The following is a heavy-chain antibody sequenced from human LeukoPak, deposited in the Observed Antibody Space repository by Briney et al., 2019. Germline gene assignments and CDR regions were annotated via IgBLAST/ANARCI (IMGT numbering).Heavy chain of an antibody. J-gene: IGHJ3*02. D-gene: IGHD3-22*01. V-gene: IGHV4-39*01. CDR2: IYYSGST. CDR3: ARGPYSYDSSGAFDI. CDR1: GGSISRITDY. Sequence: PSETLSLTCTVSGGSISRITDYWGWIRQPPGKGLEWIGSIYYSGSTYYNPSLKSRVTISVDTSKNQFSLKLSSVTAADTAVYFCARGPYSYDSSGAFDIWGQGTMVTVSS.